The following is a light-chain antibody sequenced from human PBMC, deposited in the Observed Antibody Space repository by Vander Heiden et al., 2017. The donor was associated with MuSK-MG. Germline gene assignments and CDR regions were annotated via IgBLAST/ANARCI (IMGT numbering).Light chain of an antibody. J-gene: IGLJ2*01. CDR2: GKN. CDR1: SLSSYY. CDR3: HSRDSSGNHLV. V-gene: IGLV3-19*01. Sequence: SSELTQDPAVSVALGQPVRITCQRDSLSSYYASWYQQKPGQAPVLLIYGKNNRPSGIPDRFSGSSSGNTASLTTTGAQAEDEADYYCHSRDSSGNHLVFGGGTKLTVL.